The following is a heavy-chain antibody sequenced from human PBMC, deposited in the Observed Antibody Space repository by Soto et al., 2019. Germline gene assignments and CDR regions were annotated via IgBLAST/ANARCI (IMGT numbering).Heavy chain of an antibody. Sequence: EVQLVESGGGLVQPGRSLRLSCAASGFTFDDYAMHWVRQAPGKGLEWVSGISWNSGSIGYADSVKGRFTISRDNATNALHLQLNSLRDEDTALYYCAKAGPQSEAVAGDWFDPWGQGTLVTVSS. CDR3: AKAGPQSEAVAGDWFDP. CDR1: GFTFDDYA. D-gene: IGHD6-19*01. V-gene: IGHV3-9*01. J-gene: IGHJ5*02. CDR2: ISWNSGSI.